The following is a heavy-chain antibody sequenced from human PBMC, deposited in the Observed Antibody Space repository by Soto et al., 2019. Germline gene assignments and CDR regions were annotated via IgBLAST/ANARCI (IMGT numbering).Heavy chain of an antibody. CDR1: GFTFSDYY. CDR3: ARTLAAWGSSYYFDY. CDR2: TSSSGSTI. D-gene: IGHD6-6*01. Sequence: GGSLRLSCAASGFTFSDYYMSWIRQAPGKGLEWVSYTSSSGSTIYYADSVKGRFTISRDNAKNSLYLQMNSLRAEDTAVYYCARTLAAWGSSYYFDYWGQGTLVTVSS. J-gene: IGHJ4*02. V-gene: IGHV3-11*01.